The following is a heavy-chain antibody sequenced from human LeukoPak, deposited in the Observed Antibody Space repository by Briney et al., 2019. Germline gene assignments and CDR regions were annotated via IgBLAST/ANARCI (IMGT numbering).Heavy chain of an antibody. V-gene: IGHV1-3*01. J-gene: IGHJ4*02. Sequence: GASVKVSCKASGYTFTSYAMHRVRQAPGQRLEWMGWINAGNGNTKYSQKFQGRVTITRDTSASTAYMELSSLRSEDTAVYYCARAGPYSSSFYSDYWGQGTLVTVSS. CDR2: INAGNGNT. CDR1: GYTFTSYA. D-gene: IGHD6-6*01. CDR3: ARAGPYSSSFYSDY.